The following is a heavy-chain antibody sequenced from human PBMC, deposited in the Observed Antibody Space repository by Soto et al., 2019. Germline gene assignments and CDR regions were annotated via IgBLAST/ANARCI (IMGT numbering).Heavy chain of an antibody. J-gene: IGHJ4*02. Sequence: GVGWIRQPPGKALEWLALIYWDDDKLYSPSPKSRLTISRDNSKNTLYLQMNSLRAEDTAVYYCAKHAAAAAPDYWGQGTQVTVSS. V-gene: IGHV2-5*02. CDR1: G. D-gene: IGHD6-13*01. CDR2: IYWDDDK. CDR3: AKHAAAAAPDY.